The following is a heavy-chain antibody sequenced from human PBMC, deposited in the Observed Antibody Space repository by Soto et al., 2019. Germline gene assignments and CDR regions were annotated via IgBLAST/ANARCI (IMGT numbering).Heavy chain of an antibody. CDR1: GGSVSSGSYY. D-gene: IGHD2-15*01. CDR3: ASERVAGDAFDI. CDR2: IYYSGST. V-gene: IGHV4-61*01. J-gene: IGHJ3*02. Sequence: QVQLQESGPGLVKPSETLSLTCTVSGGSVSSGSYYWSWIRQPPGKGLEWIGYIYYSGSTNYNPSLKSRAXIXVXXSKNQFSLKLSSVTAADTAVYYCASERVAGDAFDIWGQGTMVTVSS.